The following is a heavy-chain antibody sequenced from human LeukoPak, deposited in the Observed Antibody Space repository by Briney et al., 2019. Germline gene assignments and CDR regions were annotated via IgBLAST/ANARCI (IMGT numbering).Heavy chain of an antibody. CDR3: AKGPPDSPRPNWYFDL. CDR1: GFTFSTYG. CDR2: ISGSGGRT. J-gene: IGHJ2*01. Sequence: GGPLRLSCAASGFTFSTYGMSWVRQAPGKGLEWVSSISGSGGRTYYADSVKGRFTMSRENSKNTLYLQMTSLRAEDTAVYYCAKGPPDSPRPNWYFDLWGRGTLVTVSS. V-gene: IGHV3-23*01. D-gene: IGHD3-22*01.